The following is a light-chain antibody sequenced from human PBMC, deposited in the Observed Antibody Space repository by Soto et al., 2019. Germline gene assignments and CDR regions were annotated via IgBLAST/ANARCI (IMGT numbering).Light chain of an antibody. CDR1: SSDVGDYNY. Sequence: QSALTQPRSVSGSPGQSVTISCTGTSSDVGDYNYVSWYQQHPGKAPKLLIYAVDMRPSGVPDRFSGSKSGNTASLTISGLQAEDEADYSCCSYAGSYTWVFGGGTKVTVL. CDR3: CSYAGSYTWV. V-gene: IGLV2-11*01. CDR2: AVD. J-gene: IGLJ3*02.